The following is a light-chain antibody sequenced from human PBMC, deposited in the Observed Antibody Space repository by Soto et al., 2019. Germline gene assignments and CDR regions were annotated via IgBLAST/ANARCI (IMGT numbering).Light chain of an antibody. CDR3: QQYHSWPPIT. CDR2: GAS. J-gene: IGKJ5*01. Sequence: EIVMTQSPVTLSVSPGERATLSCTASQSVNNNVAWYQQRPGQAPRLVIYGASTRATGIPARFSGGGSGTEFTLTISSLQSEDFAVYYCQQYHSWPPITFGQGTRLEIK. V-gene: IGKV3-15*01. CDR1: QSVNNN.